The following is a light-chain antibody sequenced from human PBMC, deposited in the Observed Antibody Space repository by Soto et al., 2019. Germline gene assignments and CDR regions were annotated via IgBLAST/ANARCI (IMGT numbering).Light chain of an antibody. CDR1: QSVFSGSSNKNY. CDR2: WAS. J-gene: IGKJ2*01. V-gene: IGKV4-1*01. CDR3: QQYFSTPRT. Sequence: DIVMTQSPDSLAVSLGERATINCKSSQSVFSGSSNKNYLAWFQQKPGQPPKLLIYWASTRESGVPDRFSGSGSGTDFTLTISSLQAEDVAVYFCQQYFSTPRTFGQGTKLEIK.